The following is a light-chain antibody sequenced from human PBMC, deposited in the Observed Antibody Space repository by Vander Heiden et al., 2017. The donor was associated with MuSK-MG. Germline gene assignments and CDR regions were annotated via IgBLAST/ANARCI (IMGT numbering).Light chain of an antibody. V-gene: IGKV3-20*01. CDR2: GAS. CDR1: QSVSRNY. Sequence: EIVLTQSPGTLSLSPGERATLSCGASQSVSRNYLAWYQKKPGQAPRLLIYGASSRATGIPDRFSGSGSGTDFTLTISRLEPGDFAVYYCQRDDTSPFTFGHGTKVDFK. CDR3: QRDDTSPFT. J-gene: IGKJ3*01.